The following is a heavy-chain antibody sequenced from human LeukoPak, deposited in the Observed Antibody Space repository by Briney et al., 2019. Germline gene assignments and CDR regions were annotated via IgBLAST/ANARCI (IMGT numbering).Heavy chain of an antibody. D-gene: IGHD3-22*01. CDR3: ARGRVVVITTPLIDY. CDR2: IYYSGST. V-gene: IGHV4-31*03. J-gene: IGHJ4*02. CDR1: GGSISSGGYY. Sequence: SETLSLTCTVSGGSISSGGYYWIWIRQHPGKGLEWIGYIYYSGSTYYNPSLKSRVTISVDTSKNQFSLKLSSVTAADTAVYYCARGRVVVITTPLIDYWGQGTLVTVSS.